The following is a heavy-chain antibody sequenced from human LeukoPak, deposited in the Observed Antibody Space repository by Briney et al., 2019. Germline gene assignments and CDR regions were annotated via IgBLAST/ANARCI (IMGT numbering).Heavy chain of an antibody. D-gene: IGHD1-26*01. CDR3: ARDLVGALDF. Sequence: GGSLRLSCAASGFTFSSYWMHWVRQAPGKGLVWVSRIHSDESSARYADSVKGRFTISRDNTKNTLYLQMNSLRAEDTAVYYCARDLVGALDFWGQGTLVTVSS. CDR1: GFTFSSYW. V-gene: IGHV3-74*01. CDR2: IHSDESSA. J-gene: IGHJ4*02.